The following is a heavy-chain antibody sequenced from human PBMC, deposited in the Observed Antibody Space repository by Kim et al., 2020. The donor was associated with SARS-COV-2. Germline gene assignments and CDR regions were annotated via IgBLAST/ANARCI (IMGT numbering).Heavy chain of an antibody. CDR3: ANVVVPAVNPYSYYYGMDV. V-gene: IGHV1-69*04. D-gene: IGHD2-2*01. CDR2: IIPILGIA. J-gene: IGHJ6*02. Sequence: SVKVSCKASGGTFSSYAISWVRQAPGQGLEWMGRIIPILGIANYAQKFQGRVTITADKSTSTAYMELSSLRSEDTAVYYCANVVVPAVNPYSYYYGMDVWGQGTTVTVSS. CDR1: GGTFSSYA.